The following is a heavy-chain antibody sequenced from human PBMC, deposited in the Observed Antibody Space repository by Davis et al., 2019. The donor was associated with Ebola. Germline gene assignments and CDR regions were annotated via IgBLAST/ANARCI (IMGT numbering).Heavy chain of an antibody. J-gene: IGHJ2*01. CDR1: GYTFTGYY. V-gene: IGHV1-2*02. CDR2: INPNSGGT. CDR3: ARYNEVGIWYFDI. Sequence: ASVKVSCKASGYTFTGYYIHWVRQAPGQGLEWLGWINPNSGGTNYAQKFQGRVTMTTDTSITTAYMELRRLRSDDTAVYYCARYNEVGIWYFDIWGRGTLVTVSS. D-gene: IGHD1-14*01.